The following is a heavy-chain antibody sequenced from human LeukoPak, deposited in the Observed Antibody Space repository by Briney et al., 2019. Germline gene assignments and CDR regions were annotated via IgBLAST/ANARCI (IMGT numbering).Heavy chain of an antibody. V-gene: IGHV1-18*01. D-gene: IGHD5-24*01. J-gene: IGHJ4*02. CDR3: ASLESPRGGWLQFRD. CDR1: GYTFTSYG. Sequence: GASVKVSCKASGYTFTSYGISWARQAPGQGLEWMGWISAYNGNTNYAQKLQGRVTMTTDTSTSTAYMELRSLRSDDTAVYYCASLESPRGGWLQFRDWGQGTLVTVSS. CDR2: ISAYNGNT.